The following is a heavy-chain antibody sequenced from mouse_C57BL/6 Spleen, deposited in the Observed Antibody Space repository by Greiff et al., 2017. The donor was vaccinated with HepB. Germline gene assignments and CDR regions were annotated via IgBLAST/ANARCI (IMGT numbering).Heavy chain of an antibody. J-gene: IGHJ3*01. CDR3: ASLYDGSIFAY. CDR1: GFTFSSYT. CDR2: ISGGGGNT. V-gene: IGHV5-9*01. Sequence: EVQRVESGGGLVKPGGSLKLSCAASGFTFSSYTMSWVRQTPEKRLEWVATISGGGGNTYYPDSVKGRFTIYRDNAKNTLYLQMSSLRSEDTALYYCASLYDGSIFAYWGQGTLVTVSA. D-gene: IGHD2-3*01.